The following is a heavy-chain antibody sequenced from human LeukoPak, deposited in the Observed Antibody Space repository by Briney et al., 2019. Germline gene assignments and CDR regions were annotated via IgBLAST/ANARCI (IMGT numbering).Heavy chain of an antibody. D-gene: IGHD1-14*01. CDR2: ISGSGGST. CDR3: AKDNRGETGYFDY. CDR1: GFTFSSYA. V-gene: IGHV3-23*01. J-gene: IGHJ4*02. Sequence: GGSLRLSCAASGFTFSSYAMSWVRQAPGKGLEWVSAISGSGGSTYYADSVKGRFTISRDNSKNTLYLQMNGLRAEDTAVYYCAKDNRGETGYFDYWGQGTLVTVSS.